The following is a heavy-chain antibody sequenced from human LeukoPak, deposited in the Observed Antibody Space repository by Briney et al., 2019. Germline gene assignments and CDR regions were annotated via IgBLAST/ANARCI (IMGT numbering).Heavy chain of an antibody. Sequence: GESLKISCKASGYTFTTYWIGWVRQMPGRGLEWMGIIYPPDSDTRYSPSFQGQVTISADKSISTAYLQWSSLKASDTAMYYCARGDRRGSFDSWGQGTLVTVSS. CDR2: IYPPDSDT. D-gene: IGHD3-10*01. CDR3: ARGDRRGSFDS. V-gene: IGHV5-51*01. CDR1: GYTFTTYW. J-gene: IGHJ4*02.